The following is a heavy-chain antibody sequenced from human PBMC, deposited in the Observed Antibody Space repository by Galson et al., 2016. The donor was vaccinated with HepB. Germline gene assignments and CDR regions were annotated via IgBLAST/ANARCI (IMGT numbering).Heavy chain of an antibody. CDR2: IGTAGDT. Sequence: SLRLSCAASGFSFSTYDMHWVRQPLGKGLEWVSTIGTAGDTYYLDSVKGRFTISRENAKNSLFLQMNRLRAGDTAVYYCARDRMKGSGWTGWSFDLWGRGTLVTVSS. CDR3: ARDRMKGSGWTGWSFDL. CDR1: GFSFSTYD. J-gene: IGHJ2*01. D-gene: IGHD6-19*01. V-gene: IGHV3-13*01.